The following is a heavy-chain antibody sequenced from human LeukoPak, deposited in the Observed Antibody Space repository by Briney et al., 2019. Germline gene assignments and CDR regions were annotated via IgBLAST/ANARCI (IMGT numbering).Heavy chain of an antibody. J-gene: IGHJ4*02. D-gene: IGHD3-22*01. V-gene: IGHV3-30*18. Sequence: XRGXXLEGVAGISYDGSNKDYADSVKGRFTISRDNSKNTLYVQMNSLRAEDTAVYYCAKGHYDSSGYWLDYWGQGTLVTVSS. CDR2: ISYDGSNK. CDR3: AKGHYDSSGYWLDY.